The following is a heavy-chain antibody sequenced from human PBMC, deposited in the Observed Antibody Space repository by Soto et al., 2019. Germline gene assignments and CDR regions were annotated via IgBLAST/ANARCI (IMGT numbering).Heavy chain of an antibody. J-gene: IGHJ4*02. V-gene: IGHV4-30-4*01. D-gene: IGHD3-10*01. Sequence: PSETLSPTCNVSGGPIKTGDYYWNWIRQPPGKDLEWIGYVFYSGATNHSPSLKSRAAISMDTSKNQFSLSLTSVTAADTAVYYCARAGFSYGHLLFWGQGIRVTVSS. CDR2: VFYSGAT. CDR1: GGPIKTGDYY. CDR3: ARAGFSYGHLLF.